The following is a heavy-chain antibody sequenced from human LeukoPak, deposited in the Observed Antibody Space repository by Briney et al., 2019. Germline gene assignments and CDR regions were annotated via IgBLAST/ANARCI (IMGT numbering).Heavy chain of an antibody. CDR1: DGSISNYY. CDR2: IYNSGHT. Sequence: SETLSLTCTVSDGSISNYYWSRIRQPPGKGLEWIGYIYNSGHTNYNPSLKSRVTISEDTSKNQLSLKLSSVTAADTAVYYCARASVTTSRYFQHWGRGTLVTVSS. CDR3: ARASVTTSRYFQH. D-gene: IGHD4-17*01. J-gene: IGHJ1*01. V-gene: IGHV4-59*01.